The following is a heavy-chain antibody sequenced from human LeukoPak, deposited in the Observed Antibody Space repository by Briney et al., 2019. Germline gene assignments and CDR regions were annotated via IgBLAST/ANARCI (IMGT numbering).Heavy chain of an antibody. D-gene: IGHD6-13*01. Sequence: GGSLRLSCAASGFTFSSYEMNWVRQAPGKGLEWVSYISSSGSTIYYADSVKGRFTISRDNAKNSLYLQMNSLRAEDTAVYYCVKTYSNRGFDIWGRGTMVTVSS. J-gene: IGHJ3*02. V-gene: IGHV3-48*03. CDR2: ISSSGSTI. CDR3: VKTYSNRGFDI. CDR1: GFTFSSYE.